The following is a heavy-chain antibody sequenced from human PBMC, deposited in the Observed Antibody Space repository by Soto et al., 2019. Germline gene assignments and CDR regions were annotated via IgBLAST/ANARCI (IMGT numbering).Heavy chain of an antibody. CDR2: IYSGGST. V-gene: IGHV3-66*01. CDR3: ARDWGGGSFYFDY. CDR1: GFTVSSNY. D-gene: IGHD2-15*01. Sequence: GGSLRLSCAASGFTVSSNYMSWVRQAPGKGLEWVSVIYSGGSTYYADSVKGRFTISRDNSKNTLYLQMNSLRAEDTAVYYCARDWGGGSFYFDYWGQGTLVTVSS. J-gene: IGHJ4*02.